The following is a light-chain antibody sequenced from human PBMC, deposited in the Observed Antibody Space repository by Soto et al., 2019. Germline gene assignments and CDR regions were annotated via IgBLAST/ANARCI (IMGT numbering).Light chain of an antibody. J-gene: IGKJ1*01. CDR1: QSVRSY. CDR2: DAS. Sequence: EIVLTQSPATLSLSPGERATLSCRASQSVRSYLVWYQQKPGQAPRLLIYDASNRATGISARFSGSGSGTDFTLTISSLEPVDFAVYYCQQRSNWPLTFGQGTKVEIK. CDR3: QQRSNWPLT. V-gene: IGKV3-11*01.